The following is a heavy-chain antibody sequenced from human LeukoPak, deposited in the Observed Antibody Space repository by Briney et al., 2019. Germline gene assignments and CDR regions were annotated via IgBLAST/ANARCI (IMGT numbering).Heavy chain of an antibody. CDR1: GFTFSSYS. D-gene: IGHD3-3*01. J-gene: IGHJ6*03. CDR3: ARDEMEWLPTWGYYMDV. V-gene: IGHV3-21*01. Sequence: GGSLRLSCAASGFTFSSYSMNWVRQAPGKGLEWVSSISSSSSYIYYADSVKGRFTISRDNTKNSLYLQMNSLRAEDTAVYYCARDEMEWLPTWGYYMDVWGKGTTVTVSS. CDR2: ISSSSSYI.